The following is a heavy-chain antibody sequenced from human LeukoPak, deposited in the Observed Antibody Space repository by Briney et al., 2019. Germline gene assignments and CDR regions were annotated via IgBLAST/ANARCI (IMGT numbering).Heavy chain of an antibody. Sequence: SVKVSCKASGGTFSSYAISWVRQAPGQGLEWMGGIIPIFGTANYAQKFQGRVTITADESTSTAYMELSSLRSEDTAVYYCARVVRSSGPPGWFDPWGPGNPGHRLL. D-gene: IGHD6-19*01. J-gene: IGHJ5*02. CDR2: IIPIFGTA. CDR1: GGTFSSYA. CDR3: ARVVRSSGPPGWFDP. V-gene: IGHV1-69*13.